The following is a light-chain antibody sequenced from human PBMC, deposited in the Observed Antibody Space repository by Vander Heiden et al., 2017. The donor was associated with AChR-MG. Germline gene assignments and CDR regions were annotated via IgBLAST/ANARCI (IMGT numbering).Light chain of an antibody. Sequence: IVLTPSPAPVSLSPGERATLSCRASQSVSSYLAWYQQKPGQAPRLLIYDASNRATGIPARFSGSGSGTDFTLTISSLEPEDFAVYYCQQRSNGPPLFTFGPGTKVDIK. CDR3: QQRSNGPPLFT. CDR1: QSVSSY. V-gene: IGKV3-11*01. J-gene: IGKJ3*01. CDR2: DAS.